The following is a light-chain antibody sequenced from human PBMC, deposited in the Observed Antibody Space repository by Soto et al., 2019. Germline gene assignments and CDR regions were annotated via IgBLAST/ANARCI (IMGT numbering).Light chain of an antibody. CDR1: QTVSSS. CDR2: EAS. V-gene: IGKV3-11*01. CDR3: QPYNNWPLT. Sequence: EIVLTQSPATLSLSPGERATLSCRASQTVSSSLAWYQQKPGQAPRLLIYEASNRATGIPARFSGSGSGADFTLTISSLEPEDFAIYYCQPYNNWPLTFGGGTKVESK. J-gene: IGKJ4*01.